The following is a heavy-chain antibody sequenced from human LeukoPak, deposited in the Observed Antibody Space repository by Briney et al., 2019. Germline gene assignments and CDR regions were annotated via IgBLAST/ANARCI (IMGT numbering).Heavy chain of an antibody. Sequence: SVKVSCKASGGTFSSYAISWVQQAPGQGLEWMGGIIPIFGTANYAQKFQGRVTITADESTSTAYMELSSLRSEDTAVYYCASLPITIFGSYFDYWGQGTLVTVSS. CDR1: GGTFSSYA. D-gene: IGHD3-3*01. CDR2: IIPIFGTA. J-gene: IGHJ4*02. CDR3: ASLPITIFGSYFDY. V-gene: IGHV1-69*01.